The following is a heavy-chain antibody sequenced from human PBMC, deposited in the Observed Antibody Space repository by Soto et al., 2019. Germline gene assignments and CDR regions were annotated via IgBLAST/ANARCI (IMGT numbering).Heavy chain of an antibody. Sequence: GGSLRLSCAASGFTFSSYSMNWVRQAPGKGLEWVSSISSSSSYIYYADSVKGRFTIPRDNAKNSLYLQMNSLRAEDTAVYYCARDLGDTAMVTDYWGQGTLVTVSS. J-gene: IGHJ4*02. CDR1: GFTFSSYS. V-gene: IGHV3-21*01. CDR2: ISSSSSYI. D-gene: IGHD5-18*01. CDR3: ARDLGDTAMVTDY.